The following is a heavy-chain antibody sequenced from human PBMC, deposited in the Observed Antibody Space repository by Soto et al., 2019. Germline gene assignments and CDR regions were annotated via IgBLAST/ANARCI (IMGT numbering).Heavy chain of an antibody. CDR1: GFTFSSYA. V-gene: IGHV3-23*01. Sequence: EVQLLESGGGLVQPGGSLRLSCAASGFTFSSYAMSWVRQAPGKGLEWVSGISGSGDNTYYADSVKGRFTISRDNSKNTLYQQMNSSRAEDTAVYYCAKVVPGIAVVGRGYFQHWGQGTPVT. J-gene: IGHJ1*01. D-gene: IGHD6-19*01. CDR3: AKVVPGIAVVGRGYFQH. CDR2: ISGSGDNT.